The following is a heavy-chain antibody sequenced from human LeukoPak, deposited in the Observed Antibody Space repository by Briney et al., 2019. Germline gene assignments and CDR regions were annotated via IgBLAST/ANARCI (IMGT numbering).Heavy chain of an antibody. CDR3: ASGGGSGSIYYYYYYMDV. CDR1: GYTFTGYY. CDR2: INPNSGGT. V-gene: IGHV1-2*06. J-gene: IGHJ6*03. D-gene: IGHD3-10*01. Sequence: GASVKVSCKASGYTFTGYYMHWVRQAPGQGLEWMGRINPNSGGTNYAQKFQGRVTMTRDTSISTAYMELSRLRSDDTAVYYCASGGGSGSIYYYYYYMDVWGKGTTVTVSS.